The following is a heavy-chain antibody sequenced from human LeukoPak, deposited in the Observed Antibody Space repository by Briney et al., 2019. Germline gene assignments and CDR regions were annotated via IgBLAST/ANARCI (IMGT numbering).Heavy chain of an antibody. V-gene: IGHV3-7*01. CDR2: IKQDGSDK. D-gene: IGHD4-23*01. J-gene: IGHJ4*02. CDR1: GFSFSSYW. Sequence: GGSLRRSCATSGFSFSSYWMSWVRQAPGKGLEWVANIKQDGSDKNYVDSVKGRFTISRDNAKNSLYLQMNSLRAEDTAVYYCARAGFRWVDYWGQGTLVTVSS. CDR3: ARAGFRWVDY.